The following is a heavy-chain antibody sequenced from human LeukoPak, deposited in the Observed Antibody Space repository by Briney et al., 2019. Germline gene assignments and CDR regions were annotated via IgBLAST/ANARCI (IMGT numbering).Heavy chain of an antibody. CDR3: ARTLRLLGFDAFDI. CDR2: INPNSGGT. CDR1: GYTFTSYY. J-gene: IGHJ3*02. Sequence: ASVKVSCKASGYTFTSYYMHWVRQAPGQGLEWMGWINPNSGGTNYAQKFQGRVTMTRDTSISTAYMELSRLRSDDTAVYYCARTLRLLGFDAFDIWGQGTMVTVSS. V-gene: IGHV1-2*02. D-gene: IGHD3-22*01.